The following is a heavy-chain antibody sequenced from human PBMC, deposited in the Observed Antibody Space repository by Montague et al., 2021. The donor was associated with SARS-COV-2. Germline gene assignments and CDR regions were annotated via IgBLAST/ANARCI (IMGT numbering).Heavy chain of an antibody. CDR1: GGSISSPDYY. D-gene: IGHD2-8*01. J-gene: IGHJ4*02. CDR3: ARQLPSYCATNKCYPYYFDG. CDR2: ISYTGRT. Sequence: SETLSLTCTVSGGSISSPDYYWGWIRQSPGKGLEWIGSISYTGRTYYNPSLRSRVSFSMDTSKSHFSLSLSSVTVADTAVYFCARQLPSYCATNKCYPYYFDGWGRGALVTVSS. V-gene: IGHV4-39*01.